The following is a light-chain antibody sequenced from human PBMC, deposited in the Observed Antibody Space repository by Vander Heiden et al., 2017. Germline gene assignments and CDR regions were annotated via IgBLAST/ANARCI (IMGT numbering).Light chain of an antibody. CDR3: CSYAGTYTFAVV. V-gene: IGLV2-11*01. Sequence: QSALTQPRSLSESPVHSVTISRTGTSSDVGGHNYVTWDQQHPGKAPKRMIYDVSKRPSGVPDRVSGAKSGNTASQTISGLQAEDEADYYCCSYAGTYTFAVVFGGGTKLTVL. CDR2: DVS. J-gene: IGLJ2*01. CDR1: SSDVGGHNY.